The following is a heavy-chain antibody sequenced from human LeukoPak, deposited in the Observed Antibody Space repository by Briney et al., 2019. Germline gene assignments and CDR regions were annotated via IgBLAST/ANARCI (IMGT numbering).Heavy chain of an antibody. CDR3: ARDQGLIVVVAATLAD. D-gene: IGHD2-15*01. V-gene: IGHV1-46*01. J-gene: IGHJ4*02. Sequence: GASVKVSCKASGYTFTSYYMHWVRQAPGQGLEWMGIINPSGGSTSYAQKFQGRATMTRDTSTSTVYMELSSLRSEDTAVYYCARDQGLIVVVAATLADWGQGTLVTVSS. CDR2: INPSGGST. CDR1: GYTFTSYY.